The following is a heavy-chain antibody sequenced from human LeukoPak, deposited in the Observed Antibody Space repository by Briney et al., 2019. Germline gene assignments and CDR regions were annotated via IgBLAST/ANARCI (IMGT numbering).Heavy chain of an antibody. J-gene: IGHJ4*02. V-gene: IGHV3-74*01. CDR3: ARDYNYGLDY. Sequence: PGGALRLSCAASGFTLSGYWMHWVRQAPGQGLVWVSRINSDGSTTSYADSVRGRFTSSRDNAKNTLYLQMNSLTAEDTAVYYCARDYNYGLDYWGQGTLVTVSS. CDR1: GFTLSGYW. CDR2: INSDGSTT. D-gene: IGHD1-1*01.